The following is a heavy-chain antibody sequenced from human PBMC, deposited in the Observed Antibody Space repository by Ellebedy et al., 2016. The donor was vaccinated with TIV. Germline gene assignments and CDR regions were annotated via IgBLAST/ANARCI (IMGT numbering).Heavy chain of an antibody. V-gene: IGHV4-34*01. CDR1: GGSFSGYY. CDR2: INHSGST. Sequence: GSLRLXXAVYGGSFSGYYWSWIRQPPGKGLEWIGEINHSGSTNYNPSLKSRVTISVDTSKNQFSLKLSSVTAADTAVYYCARGLFRGYGDYWGQGTLVTVSS. CDR3: ARGLFRGYGDY. D-gene: IGHD5-12*01. J-gene: IGHJ4*02.